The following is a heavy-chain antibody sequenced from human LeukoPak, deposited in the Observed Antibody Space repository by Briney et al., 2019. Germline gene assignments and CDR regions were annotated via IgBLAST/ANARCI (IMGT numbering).Heavy chain of an antibody. D-gene: IGHD1-26*01. V-gene: IGHV4-34*01. J-gene: IGHJ4*02. Sequence: SETLSLTCAVYGGSFSGYDWSWIRQPPGKGLEWIGKINESGSTNYNPSLKSRVTISVDTSKNQFSLKLSSVTAADTAVYYCASMVRVGATKGFDYWGQGTLVTVSS. CDR3: ASMVRVGATKGFDY. CDR2: INESGST. CDR1: GGSFSGYD.